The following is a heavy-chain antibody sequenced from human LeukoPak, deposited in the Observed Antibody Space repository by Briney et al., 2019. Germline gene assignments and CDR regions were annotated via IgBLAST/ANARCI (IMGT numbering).Heavy chain of an antibody. CDR1: GFTFSSYA. D-gene: IGHD3-10*01. Sequence: GPSLRLSCAASGFTFSSYAMSRVRQAPGKGLEWVSTISGSGGSTYYADSVKGRFTISRDNSKNTLYLQMNSLRAEDTAVYYCAPVRGVNRNPLKYWGQGTLVTVSS. CDR3: APVRGVNRNPLKY. J-gene: IGHJ4*02. CDR2: ISGSGGST. V-gene: IGHV3-23*01.